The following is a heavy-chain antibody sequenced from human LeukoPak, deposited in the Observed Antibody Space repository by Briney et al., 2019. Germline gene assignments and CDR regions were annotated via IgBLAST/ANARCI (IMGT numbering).Heavy chain of an antibody. V-gene: IGHV3-11*01. D-gene: IGHD1-26*01. CDR3: ARLTGTYSRGGDY. Sequence: PGGSLRLSCAASGFTFSDYHMSWIRQAPGKGLEWVSRISGSGYPLHHPDSAKGRFTISRDNAKNSLYLQMNSLRVEDRAVYYCARLTGTYSRGGDYWGQGTLVIVSS. CDR2: ISGSGYPL. CDR1: GFTFSDYH. J-gene: IGHJ4*02.